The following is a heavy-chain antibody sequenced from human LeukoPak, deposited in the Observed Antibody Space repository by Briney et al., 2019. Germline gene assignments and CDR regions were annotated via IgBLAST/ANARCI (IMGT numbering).Heavy chain of an antibody. CDR2: ISGSGGST. V-gene: IGHV3-23*01. CDR1: GFTFSSYA. CDR3: AKDYEGATGHYFDY. Sequence: PGGSLRLSCAASGFTFSSYAMSWVRQAAGKELEWVSAISGSGGSTYYADSVKGRFTISRDNSKNTLYLQMNSLRAEDTAVYYCAKDYEGATGHYFDYWGQGTLVTVSS. D-gene: IGHD1-26*01. J-gene: IGHJ4*02.